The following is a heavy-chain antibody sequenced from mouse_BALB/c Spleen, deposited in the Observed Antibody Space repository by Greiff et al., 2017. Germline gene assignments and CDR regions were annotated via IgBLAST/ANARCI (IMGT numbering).Heavy chain of an antibody. D-gene: IGHD1-2*01. V-gene: IGHV1S126*01. CDR1: GYTFTSYW. Sequence: QVQLKESGAELARPGASVKLSCKASGYTFTSYWINWVKQRPGQGLEWIGNIYPSDSYTNYNQKFKDKATLTVDKSSSTAYMQLSSPTSEDSAVYYCTRGLRLRWYFDVWGAGTTVTVSS. CDR2: IYPSDSYT. J-gene: IGHJ1*01. CDR3: TRGLRLRWYFDV.